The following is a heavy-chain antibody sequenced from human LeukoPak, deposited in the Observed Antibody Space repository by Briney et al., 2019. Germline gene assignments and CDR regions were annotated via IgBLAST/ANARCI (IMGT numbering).Heavy chain of an antibody. D-gene: IGHD3-10*01. CDR2: IKRDGSEK. CDR3: ARWGQLLWFGELSTNFDY. J-gene: IGHJ4*02. CDR1: GYSFTSYW. Sequence: GESLKISCKGSGYSFTSYWMSWVRQAPGKGLEWVANIKRDGSEKYYVDSAKGRFTISRDNAKNSLYLQMNSLRAEDTAVYYCARWGQLLWFGELSTNFDYWGQGTLVTVSS. V-gene: IGHV3-7*04.